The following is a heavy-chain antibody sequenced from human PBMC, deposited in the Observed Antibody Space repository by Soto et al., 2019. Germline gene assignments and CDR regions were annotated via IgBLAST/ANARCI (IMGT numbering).Heavy chain of an antibody. CDR1: GFTFSSYG. J-gene: IGHJ6*02. V-gene: IGHV3-33*01. CDR3: AREGVVARYCMDV. CDR2: IWYDGSNK. Sequence: QVQLVESGGGVVQPGRSLRLSCAASGFTFSSYGMHWVRQAPGKGLEWVAVIWYDGSNKYYADSVKGRFTISRDNSKTTLYLQMHSLRDEDTAVYYCAREGVVARYCMDVWGQGTTVTVSS. D-gene: IGHD2-21*01.